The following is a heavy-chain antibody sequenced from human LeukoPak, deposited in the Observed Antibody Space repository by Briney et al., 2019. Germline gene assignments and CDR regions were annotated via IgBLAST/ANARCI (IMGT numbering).Heavy chain of an antibody. Sequence: PPGGSLRLSCAASGFTFSSYEMNWVRQAPGKGLEWGSYISRSGSTIYYADSVKGRFTISRDNAKNSLYLQMNSLRAEDTAVYYCAKDYIVVIRRSHAFDIWGQGTMVTVSS. CDR2: ISRSGSTI. V-gene: IGHV3-48*03. J-gene: IGHJ3*02. D-gene: IGHD3-22*01. CDR3: AKDYIVVIRRSHAFDI. CDR1: GFTFSSYE.